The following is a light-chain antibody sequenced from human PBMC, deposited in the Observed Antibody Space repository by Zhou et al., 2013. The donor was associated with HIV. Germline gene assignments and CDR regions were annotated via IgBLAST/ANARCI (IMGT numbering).Light chain of an antibody. V-gene: IGKV1-5*03. J-gene: IGKJ4*01. CDR1: QTINVW. Sequence: DIQMTQSPSTLSAFVGDRVSITCRASQTINVWLAWYQQKPGRAPNLLIYKASTLQSGVSSRFSGGGSGTEFTLTISSLQPDDYATYYCQQYNSDPITFGGGTKVEIK. CDR2: KAS. CDR3: QQYNSDPIT.